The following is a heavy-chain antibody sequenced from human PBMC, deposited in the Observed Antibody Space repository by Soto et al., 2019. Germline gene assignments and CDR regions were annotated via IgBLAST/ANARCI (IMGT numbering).Heavy chain of an antibody. CDR2: IGSSGSTM. Sequence: QVQLVESGGGLVKPGGSLRLSCAASGFTFSDYYMTWIRQAPGKGLEWVAYIGSSGSTMFYTDSVKGRLTISSDNAKNSLYLQMNSLRAEDTAVYYCARGGQGSSGFYYFYYGMDVWGQGTTVTVSS. CDR3: ARGGQGSSGFYYFYYGMDV. V-gene: IGHV3-11*01. CDR1: GFTFSDYY. D-gene: IGHD3-22*01. J-gene: IGHJ6*02.